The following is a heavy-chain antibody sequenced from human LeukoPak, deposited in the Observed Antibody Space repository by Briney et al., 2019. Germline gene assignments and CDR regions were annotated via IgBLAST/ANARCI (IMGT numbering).Heavy chain of an antibody. CDR3: ARGITIFGVVINAFDI. CDR2: ISYDGSNK. Sequence: PGGSLRLSCAASGFTFSSYAMHWVRQAPGKGLEWVAVISYDGSNKYYADSVKGRFTISRDNAKNSLYLQMNSLRAEDTAVYYCARGITIFGVVINAFDIWGQGTMVTVSS. D-gene: IGHD3-3*01. CDR1: GFTFSSYA. J-gene: IGHJ3*02. V-gene: IGHV3-30-3*01.